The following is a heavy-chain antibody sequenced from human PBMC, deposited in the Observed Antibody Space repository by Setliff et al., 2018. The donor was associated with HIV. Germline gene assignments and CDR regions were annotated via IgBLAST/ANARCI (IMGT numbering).Heavy chain of an antibody. CDR2: IYTSGST. CDR1: GGSISSGTYY. CDR3: ARAGSAGKFRAIAH. D-gene: IGHD6-13*01. Sequence: SETLSLTCTVSGGSISSGTYYWSWIRQPAGKGLEWIGRIYTSGSTNYNPSLKTRVTISLDTSKNRFSLQLTSVTAADTAVYYCARAGSAGKFRAIAHWGQGTLVTVSS. J-gene: IGHJ4*02. V-gene: IGHV4-61*02.